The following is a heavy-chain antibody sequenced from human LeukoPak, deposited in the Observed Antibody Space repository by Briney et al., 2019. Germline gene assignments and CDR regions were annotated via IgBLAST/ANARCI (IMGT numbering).Heavy chain of an antibody. V-gene: IGHV3-11*05. CDR2: ISSSSSYT. Sequence: KPGGSLRLSCAASGFTFSDYYMSWSRQAPGKGLEWVSYISSSSSYTNYADSVKGRFTISRDNAKNSLYLQMNSLRAEDTAVYYCARDSDGGNDYWGQGTLVTVSS. J-gene: IGHJ4*02. D-gene: IGHD4-23*01. CDR3: ARDSDGGNDY. CDR1: GFTFSDYY.